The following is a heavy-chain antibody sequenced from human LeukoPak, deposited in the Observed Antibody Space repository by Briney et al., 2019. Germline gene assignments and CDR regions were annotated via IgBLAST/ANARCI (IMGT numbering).Heavy chain of an antibody. Sequence: GSSVKVSCRSSGGSFSNCAFSWVRQAPGQGLEWMGGVIPILDTSKNAQRFQGRVTFTADESTTTVYMELNGLRFEDTAVYYCARVGGSGSFQPRIDLWGQGTLVIVSS. D-gene: IGHD3-10*01. V-gene: IGHV1-69*01. CDR2: VIPILDTS. J-gene: IGHJ5*02. CDR1: GGSFSNCA. CDR3: ARVGGSGSFQPRIDL.